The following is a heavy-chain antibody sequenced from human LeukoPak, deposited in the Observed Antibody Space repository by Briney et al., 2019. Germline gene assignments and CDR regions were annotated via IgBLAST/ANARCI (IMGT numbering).Heavy chain of an antibody. J-gene: IGHJ3*02. Sequence: SETLSLTCIVSGDSISNYYWSWIRQPAGKGLEWIGRIYTSGSTNYNPSLKSRVTMSVDTSKHQFSLKLTSVTAADTAVYYCARGLLDGYTHPAAFDIWGQGTMVTVSS. CDR3: ARGLLDGYTHPAAFDI. CDR2: IYTSGST. CDR1: GDSISNYY. V-gene: IGHV4-4*07. D-gene: IGHD5-24*01.